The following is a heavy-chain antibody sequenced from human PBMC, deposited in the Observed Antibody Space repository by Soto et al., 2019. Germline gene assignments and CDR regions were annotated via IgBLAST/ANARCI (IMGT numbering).Heavy chain of an antibody. CDR1: GFTFSDYI. J-gene: IGHJ4*02. CDR2: ISSDGRIE. CDR3: ARARYQPLPDY. Sequence: QVQLVESGGGVVQPGTSLRLSCAASGFTFSDYIMHWVRQAPGRGLEWVAIISSDGRIEYYTDPVKGRFTISRDNSKNTLDLQMSVLRVEDTAVYYCARARYQPLPDYWGQGTLVTVSS. D-gene: IGHD2-2*01. V-gene: IGHV3-30*04.